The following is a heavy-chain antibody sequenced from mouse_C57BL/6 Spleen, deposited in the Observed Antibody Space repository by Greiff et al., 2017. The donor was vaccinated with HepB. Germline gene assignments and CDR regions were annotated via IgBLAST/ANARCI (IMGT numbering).Heavy chain of an antibody. CDR1: GYTFTSYW. V-gene: IGHV1-5*01. J-gene: IGHJ3*01. D-gene: IGHD1-1*01. Sequence: EVQLQQSGTVLARPGASVKMSCKTSGYTFTSYWMHWVKQRPGQGLEWIGAIYPGNSDTSYNQKFKGKAKLTAVTSASTAYMELSSLTNEDSAVYYCTRTTTVVEDWFAYWGQGTLVTVSA. CDR3: TRTTTVVEDWFAY. CDR2: IYPGNSDT.